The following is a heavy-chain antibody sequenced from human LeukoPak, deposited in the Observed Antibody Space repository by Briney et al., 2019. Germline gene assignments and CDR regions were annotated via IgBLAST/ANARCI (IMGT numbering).Heavy chain of an antibody. CDR1: GYSFTSYW. J-gene: IGHJ4*02. V-gene: IGHV5-51*01. CDR3: ARPAGLQDWSGYIPH. CDR2: IYPGDSDT. Sequence: GESLKISCKGSGYSFTSYWIGWVRQMPGKGLEWMGIIYPGDSDTRYSPSFQGQVTISADKSISTAYLQWSSLKASDTAMYYCARPAGLQDWSGYIPHWGQGTLVTVSS. D-gene: IGHD3-3*01.